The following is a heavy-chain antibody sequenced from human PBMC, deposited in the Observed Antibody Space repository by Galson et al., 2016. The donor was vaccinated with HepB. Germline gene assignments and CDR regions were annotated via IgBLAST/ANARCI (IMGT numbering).Heavy chain of an antibody. CDR3: ARDPGLRNGMGG. V-gene: IGHV3-66*02. CDR2: IYSGGDT. Sequence: SLRLSCAVSGFTVSSDYMSWVRQVPGKELEWVSVIYSGGDTYYADSVKGRFTISRDNSKNTLYLQMSSLRTEDTSVYFCARDPGLRNGMGGWGKGTTVTVAS. J-gene: IGHJ6*04. CDR1: GFTVSSDY. D-gene: IGHD4-17*01.